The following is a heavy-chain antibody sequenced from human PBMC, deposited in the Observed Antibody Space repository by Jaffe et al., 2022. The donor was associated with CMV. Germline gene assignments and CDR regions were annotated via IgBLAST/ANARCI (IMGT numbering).Heavy chain of an antibody. D-gene: IGHD6-6*01. V-gene: IGHV3-9*01. Sequence: EVQLVESGGGLVQPGRSLRLSCAASGFTFDDYAMHWVRQAPGKGLEWVSGISWNSGSIGYADSVKGRFTISRDNAKNSLYLQMNSLRAEDTALYYCAKDTSIAARLGAFDIWGQGTMVTVSS. CDR3: AKDTSIAARLGAFDI. CDR1: GFTFDDYA. CDR2: ISWNSGSI. J-gene: IGHJ3*02.